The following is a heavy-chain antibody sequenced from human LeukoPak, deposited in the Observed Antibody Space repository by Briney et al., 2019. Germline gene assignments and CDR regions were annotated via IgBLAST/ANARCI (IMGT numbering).Heavy chain of an antibody. CDR2: INAGNGNT. Sequence: GASVKVSCKASGYTFTSYAMHWVRQAPGQRLEWMGWINAGNGNTKYSQKFQGRVTITRDTSASTAYMELSNLRSEDTAVYYCAREIGGTYYYYGMDVWGQGTTVTVSS. CDR1: GYTFTSYA. J-gene: IGHJ6*02. D-gene: IGHD4-23*01. CDR3: AREIGGTYYYYGMDV. V-gene: IGHV1-3*01.